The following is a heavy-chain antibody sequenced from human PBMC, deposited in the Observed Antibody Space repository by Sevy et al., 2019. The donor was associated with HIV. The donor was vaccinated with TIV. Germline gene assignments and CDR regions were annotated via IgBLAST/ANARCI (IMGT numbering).Heavy chain of an antibody. V-gene: IGHV3-15*04. J-gene: IGHJ2*01. CDR3: TTMMRLFGDPNFWYFDL. CDR1: GFTFSNVW. Sequence: GGSLRLSCAASGFTFSNVWTIWVRQASGKGLEWVGRIESKSEGGTTDYAAPVKGRFSISRDESSDTVYLQMNSLKTEDTAVYYCTTMMRLFGDPNFWYFDLWGRGTLVTVSS. CDR2: IESKSEGGTT. D-gene: IGHD2-21*01.